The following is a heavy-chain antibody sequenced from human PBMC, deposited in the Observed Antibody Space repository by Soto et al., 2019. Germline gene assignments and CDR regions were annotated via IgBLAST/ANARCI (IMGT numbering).Heavy chain of an antibody. J-gene: IGHJ3*02. CDR2: IVVGSGNT. CDR1: GFTFTSSA. Sequence: SVKGSCKASGFTFTSSAMQWVRQARGQRLEWIGWIVVGSGNTNYAQKFQERVTITRDMSTSTAYVELSSLRSEDTAVYYCAAAPYVDWLSRRGAFDIWGQGTMVNVSS. D-gene: IGHD3-9*01. CDR3: AAAPYVDWLSRRGAFDI. V-gene: IGHV1-58*02.